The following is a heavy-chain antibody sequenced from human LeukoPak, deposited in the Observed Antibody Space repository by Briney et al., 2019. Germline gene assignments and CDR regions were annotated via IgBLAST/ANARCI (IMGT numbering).Heavy chain of an antibody. CDR3: ARDEEGGSS. V-gene: IGHV4-34*01. CDR1: GGSFSGYY. D-gene: IGHD2-15*01. J-gene: IGHJ5*02. Sequence: SETLSLTCAVYGGSFSGYYWNWIRQPPGKGLEWVGEINHSGITNYNPSLKSRVTISVDTSKNQFSLKLTSMTAADTAVYYCARDEEGGSSWGQGALVTVSS. CDR2: INHSGIT.